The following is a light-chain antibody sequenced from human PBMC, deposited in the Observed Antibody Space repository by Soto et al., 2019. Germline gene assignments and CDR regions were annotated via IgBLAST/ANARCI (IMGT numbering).Light chain of an antibody. V-gene: IGKV1-5*01. J-gene: IGKJ1*01. CDR2: DAS. Sequence: IQMTQSPSNLSASVGDRVTITCRASQSISSWLAWYQQKPGKAPKLLIYDASSLESGVPSRFSGSGSGTDFTLTISSLQPEDVATYYCQKYNSGPQTFGQGTKVDVK. CDR3: QKYNSGPQT. CDR1: QSISSW.